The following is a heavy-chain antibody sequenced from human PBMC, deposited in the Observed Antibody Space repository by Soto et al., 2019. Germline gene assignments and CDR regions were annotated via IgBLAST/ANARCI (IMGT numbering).Heavy chain of an antibody. J-gene: IGHJ3*02. Sequence: QVQLVQSGPEVKEPGSSVKVSCKASGGTYRSYAITWVRQAPGHGLESMGGIIPIFGTVNYAKKFQGRVTLTADKSTSTAYMELSSLKSDDTAVNYRARPREPSLTITTPHAFDIWGQGTKVAVTS. D-gene: IGHD1-20*01. CDR2: IIPIFGTV. V-gene: IGHV1-69*06. CDR1: GGTYRSYA. CDR3: ARPREPSLTITTPHAFDI.